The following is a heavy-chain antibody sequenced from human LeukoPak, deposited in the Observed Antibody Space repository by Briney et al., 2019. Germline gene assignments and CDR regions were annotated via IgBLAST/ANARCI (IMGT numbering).Heavy chain of an antibody. CDR3: ARAEKAVTGTLDS. CDR2: MYNRGST. J-gene: IGHJ4*02. CDR1: GDSISNYY. V-gene: IGHV4-59*01. D-gene: IGHD6-19*01. Sequence: SETLSLTCTVSGDSISNYYWSWIRQSPGKELEWIGYMYNRGSTIYNPSLKSRVTISTDTSKNQFSLRLTSVTAADTAVYYCARAEKAVTGTLDSWGEGTLITVSS.